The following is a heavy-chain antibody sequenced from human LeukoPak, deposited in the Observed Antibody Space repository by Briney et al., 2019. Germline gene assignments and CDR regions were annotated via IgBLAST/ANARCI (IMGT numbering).Heavy chain of an antibody. D-gene: IGHD2-15*01. CDR1: GFTFDKIG. J-gene: IGHJ6*03. CDR2: ITSRGSPI. CDR3: TRVPGVVYYDYMDV. V-gene: IGHV3-48*01. Sequence: GGSLRLSCAASGFTFDKIGMNWVRQAPGKGLEWIAFITSRGSPIYYADSVKGRFTISRDNANNSLYLQMDSLRAEDTAIYYCTRVPGVVYYDYMDVWGKGTTVTVSS.